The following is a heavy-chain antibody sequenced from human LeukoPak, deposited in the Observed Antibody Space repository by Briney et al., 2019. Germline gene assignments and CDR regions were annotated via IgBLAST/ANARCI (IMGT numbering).Heavy chain of an antibody. Sequence: SETLSLTCTVSGDSISNSSYYWGWVRQPPGKGLEWIGSVYYSGGAHYNPSLKSRVIISIDTSRSQFSLKVTSVTAADTAVYHCARLVATPVGGYYFDYWGQGTLVSVSS. D-gene: IGHD5-12*01. CDR3: ARLVATPVGGYYFDY. CDR1: GDSISNSSYY. V-gene: IGHV4-39*01. CDR2: VYYSGGA. J-gene: IGHJ4*02.